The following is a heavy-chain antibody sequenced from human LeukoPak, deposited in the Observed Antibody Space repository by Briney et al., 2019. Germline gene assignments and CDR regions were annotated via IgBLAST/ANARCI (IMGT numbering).Heavy chain of an antibody. CDR2: FSGSGGGT. Sequence: GGSLRLSCAASGFTFSSYAMNWVRQAPGKGLEWVSIFSGSGGGTYYADSVKGRFTISRDNSKNTLYLQMNNLRAEDTAVYYCARSGCHHSYFDYWGQGTLVTVSS. V-gene: IGHV3-23*01. CDR3: ARSGCHHSYFDY. J-gene: IGHJ4*02. CDR1: GFTFSSYA.